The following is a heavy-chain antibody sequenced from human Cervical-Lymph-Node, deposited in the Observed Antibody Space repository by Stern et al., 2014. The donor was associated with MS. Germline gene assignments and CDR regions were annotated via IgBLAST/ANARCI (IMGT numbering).Heavy chain of an antibody. D-gene: IGHD3-22*01. CDR1: GYTFTAFF. CDR2: LNPNSDDP. CDR3: AREATRIVVGIDY. Sequence: VQLVQSGTKMQKPGASVKVSCKASGYTFTAFFIHWVRQVPGQGLEWMGRLNPNSDDPTYAQNFQDRVTLTRDTSIGTAYLEVSRLASADTAVYYCAREATRIVVGIDYWGQGTQVIVSS. V-gene: IGHV1-2*06. J-gene: IGHJ4*02.